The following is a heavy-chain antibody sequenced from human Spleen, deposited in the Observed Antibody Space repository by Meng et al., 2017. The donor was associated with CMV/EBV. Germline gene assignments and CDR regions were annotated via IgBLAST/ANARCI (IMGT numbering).Heavy chain of an antibody. CDR3: ARGLVGLSSGWHYGMDV. CDR2: INCSGTSP. Sequence: GGSLRLSCKASGFAFDDYGMAWVRQAPGRGLEWVSGINCSGTSPGYPDSMKGRFTISRDNAQNTLYLQINTLRVEDTAVYYCARGLVGLSSGWHYGMDVWGQGTMVTVSS. CDR1: GFAFDDYG. D-gene: IGHD6-19*01. J-gene: IGHJ6*02. V-gene: IGHV3-20*04.